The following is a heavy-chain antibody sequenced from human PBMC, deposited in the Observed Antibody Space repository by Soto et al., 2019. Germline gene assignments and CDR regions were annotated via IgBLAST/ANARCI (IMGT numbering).Heavy chain of an antibody. V-gene: IGHV4-38-2*02. Sequence: QVHLEESGPGLVKSSETLFLTCSVSGYSIDSGYYWGWMRQPPGKRLEWLASIYYTGNAYYNPSRRSRVSISVDTAKNQFSLNLTSLTSADTAVYYWVRVARTYGPDKPGGHGTLVTVSS. CDR2: IYYTGNA. CDR1: GYSIDSGYY. J-gene: IGHJ5*02. CDR3: VRVARTYGPDKP. D-gene: IGHD1-1*01.